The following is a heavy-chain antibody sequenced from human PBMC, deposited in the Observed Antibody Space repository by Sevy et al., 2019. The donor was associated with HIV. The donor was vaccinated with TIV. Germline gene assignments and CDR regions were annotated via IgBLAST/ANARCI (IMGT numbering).Heavy chain of an antibody. CDR2: IYSGGST. CDR3: ASTDFWNAYNAY. Sequence: GGSLRLSCAASGFSVSSNYMTWLRLAPGKGLEWVSLIYSGGSTYYVDSVKGRFTISRDNSKNTLYLQMNSLRAEDTAVYYCASTDFWNAYNAYWGQGTLVTVSS. CDR1: GFSVSSNY. D-gene: IGHD3-3*01. V-gene: IGHV3-53*01. J-gene: IGHJ4*02.